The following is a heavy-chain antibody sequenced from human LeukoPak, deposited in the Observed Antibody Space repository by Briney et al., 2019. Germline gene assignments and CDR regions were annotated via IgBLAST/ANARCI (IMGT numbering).Heavy chain of an antibody. Sequence: GGSLRLSCATSGFTFNDYYMSWIRQAPGKGLEWLSYINIGGTNTHYADSVKGRFTISRDNAKKSLYLDMNNLRAEDTAVYYCATDGAGFDTWGQGVLVTVSS. CDR2: INIGGTNT. CDR3: ATDGAGFDT. V-gene: IGHV3-11*01. J-gene: IGHJ5*02. CDR1: GFTFNDYY.